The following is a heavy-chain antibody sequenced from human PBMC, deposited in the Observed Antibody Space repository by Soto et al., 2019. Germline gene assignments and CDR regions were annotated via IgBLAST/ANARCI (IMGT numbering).Heavy chain of an antibody. CDR1: GFTFSSYG. Sequence: PGGCLRLSCAACGFTFSSYGMHWVRQAPGKGLGWVAVISYDGSNKYYADSGKGRFTISRDNSKNTLYLQMNSLRAEETAVYYCARAISDSYGYAYYYGMDVWGQGTTVTVSS. CDR3: ARAISDSYGYAYYYGMDV. CDR2: ISYDGSNK. J-gene: IGHJ6*02. V-gene: IGHV3-30-3*01. D-gene: IGHD5-18*01.